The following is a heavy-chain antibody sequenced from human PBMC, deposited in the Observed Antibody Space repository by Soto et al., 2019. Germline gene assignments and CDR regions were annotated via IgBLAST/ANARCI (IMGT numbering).Heavy chain of an antibody. J-gene: IGHJ4*02. D-gene: IGHD3-9*01. CDR3: ARSGVYYDILVQFDY. V-gene: IGHV5-51*01. Sequence: GESLKISCKGSGFSFTSYWIGWVRQMPGKGLEWMGIIYPGDSDTRYSPSFQGQVTSSADKSISTAYLQWSSLKASDTAMYYCARSGVYYDILVQFDYWGQGTLVTVSS. CDR2: IYPGDSDT. CDR1: GFSFTSYW.